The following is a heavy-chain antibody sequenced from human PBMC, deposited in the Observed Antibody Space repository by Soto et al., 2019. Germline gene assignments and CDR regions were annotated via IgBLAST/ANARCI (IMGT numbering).Heavy chain of an antibody. V-gene: IGHV3-7*03. J-gene: IGHJ1*01. CDR1: GFPFSTYW. D-gene: IGHD2-15*01. Sequence: LRLSCAASGFPFSTYWMSWVRQAPGRGLEWVAKIKQDGSEQYYVDSVRGRFTISRDNGKNSLYLQMNGLRAEDTAVYYCAKDWRYCSAASCPLAEYFQHWGQGTLVTVSS. CDR3: AKDWRYCSAASCPLAEYFQH. CDR2: IKQDGSEQ.